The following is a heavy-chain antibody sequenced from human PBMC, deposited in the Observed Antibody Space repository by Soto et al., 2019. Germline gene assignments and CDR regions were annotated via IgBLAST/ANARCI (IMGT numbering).Heavy chain of an antibody. CDR1: GFTFSSYW. V-gene: IGHV3-7*01. D-gene: IGHD6-13*01. J-gene: IGHJ3*02. CDR2: IKQDGSEK. CDR3: ARLMQSEFSISWLRAFDI. Sequence: EVQLVESGGGLVQPGGSLRLSCAASGFTFSSYWMSWVRQAPGKGLEWVANIKQDGSEKYYVDSVKGRFTITRDNAKNSLYLQMNSLRAEDTAVYYCARLMQSEFSISWLRAFDIWGQGTMVTVSS.